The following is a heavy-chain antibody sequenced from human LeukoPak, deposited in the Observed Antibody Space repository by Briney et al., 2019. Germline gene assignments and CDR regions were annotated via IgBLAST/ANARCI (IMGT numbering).Heavy chain of an antibody. CDR2: INPSGGST. J-gene: IGHJ4*02. V-gene: IGHV1-46*01. D-gene: IGHD3-16*02. CDR3: ARAPSIRVITNFDY. CDR1: GYTFTSYY. Sequence: ASVKVSCKASGYTFTSYYMHWVRQAPGQGLEWMGIINPSGGSTSYAQKFQGRVTMTRDMSTSTAYMELSRLRSDDTAVYYCARAPSIRVITNFDYWGQGTLVTVSS.